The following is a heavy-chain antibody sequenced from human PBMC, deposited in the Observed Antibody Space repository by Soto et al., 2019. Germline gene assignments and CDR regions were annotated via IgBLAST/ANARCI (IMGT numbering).Heavy chain of an antibody. D-gene: IGHD3-3*01. Sequence: QITLNESGPTQVKPSQTLTLTCTFSGFSLTTSGVGVGWIRQSPGKAPEWLALIYWDDDKRYSTSLKSRLTITKDTTKNHVVLTMADLDPADTATYYCAHRVLRTVFGLVTTTAIYFDFWGQGTPVAVSS. CDR1: GFSLTTSGVG. J-gene: IGHJ4*02. CDR2: IYWDDDK. CDR3: AHRVLRTVFGLVTTTAIYFDF. V-gene: IGHV2-5*02.